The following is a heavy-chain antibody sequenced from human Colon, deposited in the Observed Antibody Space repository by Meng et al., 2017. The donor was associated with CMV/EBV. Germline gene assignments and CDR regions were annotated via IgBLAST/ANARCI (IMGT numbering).Heavy chain of an antibody. J-gene: IGHJ4*02. Sequence: ASVKVSCKASGYTFINYDITWVRQAPGQGLEWMGRISTYIDETHYAQNLQGRVTMTTDTSMTTAYMELKSLRSDDTAVYFCAREGLRGYTGHDYPLDSWGQGTLVTVSS. CDR2: ISTYIDET. CDR1: GYTFINYD. D-gene: IGHD5-12*01. CDR3: AREGLRGYTGHDYPLDS. V-gene: IGHV1-18*01.